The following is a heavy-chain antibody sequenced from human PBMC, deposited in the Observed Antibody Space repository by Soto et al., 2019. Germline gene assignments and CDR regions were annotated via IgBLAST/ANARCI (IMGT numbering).Heavy chain of an antibody. CDR3: ARSERYYDFWSGYYTYYYGMDV. D-gene: IGHD3-3*01. CDR2: IYYSGST. Sequence: PSETLSLTCTVSGSSISSYYWSWIRQPPGKGLEWSGYIYYSGSTNYNPSLTSRVTISVDTSKNQFSLRLSSVTAADTAVYYCARSERYYDFWSGYYTYYYGMDVWGQGTTVTVSS. J-gene: IGHJ6*02. CDR1: GSSISSYY. V-gene: IGHV4-59*01.